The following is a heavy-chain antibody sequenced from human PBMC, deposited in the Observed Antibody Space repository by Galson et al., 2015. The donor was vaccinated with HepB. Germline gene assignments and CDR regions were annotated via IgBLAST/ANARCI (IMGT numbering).Heavy chain of an antibody. V-gene: IGHV1-69*04. J-gene: IGHJ5*02. CDR1: GGTFSSYA. D-gene: IGHD3-3*01. CDR3: ARVRLPPHTNWFDP. Sequence: SVKVSCKASGGTFSSYAISWVRQAPGQGLEWMGRIIPILGIANYAQKFQGRVTITADKSTSTAYMELSSLRSEDTAVYYCARVRLPPHTNWFDPWGQGTLVTVSS. CDR2: IIPILGIA.